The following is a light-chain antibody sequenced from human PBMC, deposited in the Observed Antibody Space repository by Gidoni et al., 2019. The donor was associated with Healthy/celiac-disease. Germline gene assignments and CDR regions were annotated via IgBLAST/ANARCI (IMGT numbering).Light chain of an antibody. CDR3: SSYTSSSTLYI. Sequence: QSALTQPASVSGSPGQSITISCTGTSSDGGGYNYVSWYQQHPGKAPKLIIYDVSNRPSGVATRFSGSKSGNTASLTISVLQAEDEADYYCSSYTSSSTLYIFGTGTKVTVL. J-gene: IGLJ1*01. V-gene: IGLV2-14*03. CDR2: DVS. CDR1: SSDGGGYNY.